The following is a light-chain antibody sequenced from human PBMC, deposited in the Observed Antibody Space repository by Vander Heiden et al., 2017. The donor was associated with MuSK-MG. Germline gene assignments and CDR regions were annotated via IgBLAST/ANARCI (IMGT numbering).Light chain of an antibody. CDR3: QQYKNWPT. CDR1: QSVGSS. J-gene: IGKJ1*01. V-gene: IGKV3D-15*01. CDR2: DAS. Sequence: EIVMTQSPATLSVSPGERATLSCRASQSVGSSLAWYQQKSGQAPRLLIFDASTRATGIPARFSGSGSGTEFTLTMSSLQSEDFAVYYCQQYKNWPTFGQGTKVEIK.